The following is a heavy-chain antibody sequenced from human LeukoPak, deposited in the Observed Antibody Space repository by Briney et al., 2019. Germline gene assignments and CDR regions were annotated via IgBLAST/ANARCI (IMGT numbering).Heavy chain of an antibody. CDR1: GYTFTGYY. V-gene: IGHV1-2*06. CDR2: INPNNSGT. Sequence: ASVKVSCKASGYTFTGYYMHWVRQAPGQGLEWMGRINPNNSGTDYAQKFHGRVTVTGDTSISTAYMAMSSLRSDDTAVYYCAREGGGSSQTGDYWGQGTLVTVS. D-gene: IGHD1-14*01. CDR3: AREGGGSSQTGDY. J-gene: IGHJ4*02.